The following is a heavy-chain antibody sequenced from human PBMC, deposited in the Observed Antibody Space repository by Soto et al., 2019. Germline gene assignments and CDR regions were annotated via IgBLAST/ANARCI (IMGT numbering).Heavy chain of an antibody. V-gene: IGHV4-34*01. D-gene: IGHD1-7*01. Sequence: PSETLSLTCAVYGGSVNGYYWNWIRQPPGKGPEWIGEVYHSGSTNYNPALKSRMSISLDKSKNQFSLKLNSMTAADTAVYYCARGRTTMLPHDFDYWGQGALVTVSS. CDR2: VYHSGST. J-gene: IGHJ4*02. CDR3: ARGRTTMLPHDFDY. CDR1: GGSVNGYY.